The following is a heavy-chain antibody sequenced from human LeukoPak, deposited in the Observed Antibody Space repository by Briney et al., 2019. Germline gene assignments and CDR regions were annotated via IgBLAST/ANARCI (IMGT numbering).Heavy chain of an antibody. V-gene: IGHV3-30*03. Sequence: GGSLRLSCAASGFTFSSYGMHWVRQAPGKGLEWVAVISYDGSNKYYADSVKGRFTISRDNAKNSLYLQMSSLRAEDTAVYYCARDIRYSGTIYDYWGQGTLVTVSS. CDR1: GFTFSSYG. CDR3: ARDIRYSGTIYDY. CDR2: ISYDGSNK. J-gene: IGHJ4*02. D-gene: IGHD1-26*01.